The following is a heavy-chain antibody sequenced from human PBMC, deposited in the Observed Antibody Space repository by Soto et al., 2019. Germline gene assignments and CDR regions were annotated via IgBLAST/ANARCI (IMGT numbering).Heavy chain of an antibody. D-gene: IGHD3-10*01. CDR3: ARVPYSTTSYYDYYSGMDV. J-gene: IGHJ6*02. CDR1: GYSFASQW. V-gene: IGHV5-51*01. CDR2: IYPADSDT. Sequence: GESLKISCKGSGYSFASQWIGWVRQRPGKGLEWMGSIYPADSDTRYSPSFQGQVTISVDKSIRTVYLQWTSLKASDTAIYYCARVPYSTTSYYDYYSGMDVWGQGTTVTVSS.